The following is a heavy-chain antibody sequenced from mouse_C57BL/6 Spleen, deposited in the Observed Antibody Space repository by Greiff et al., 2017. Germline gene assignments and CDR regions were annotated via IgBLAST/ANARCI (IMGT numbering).Heavy chain of an antibody. D-gene: IGHD1-1*01. CDR1: GFTFSDYG. J-gene: IGHJ4*01. CDR2: ISSGSSTI. V-gene: IGHV5-17*01. Sequence: EVKLMESGGGLVKPGGSLTLSCAASGFTFSDYGMHWVRQAPEKGLEWVAYISSGSSTIYYADTVNGRFTISRDNSKNTLILQMTRLMSDDTAIDYCSTTVGTPYYAMDYWGQGTSVTVSS. CDR3: STTVGTPYYAMDY.